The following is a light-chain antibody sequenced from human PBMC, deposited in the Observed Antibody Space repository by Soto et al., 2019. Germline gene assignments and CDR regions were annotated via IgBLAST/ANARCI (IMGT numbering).Light chain of an antibody. CDR3: RQYCSTSSST. V-gene: IGKV3-11*02. Sequence: GLTQCAATLSLSPGKRSTLACRASQNIXSYFTWYKGKPGQAPRILSXDMSNRATGIPARFIGSGSGRDFTLTISSRQPEDVAVYYCRQYCSTSSSTFGQGTRVEIK. CDR2: DMS. J-gene: IGKJ5*01. CDR1: QNIXSY.